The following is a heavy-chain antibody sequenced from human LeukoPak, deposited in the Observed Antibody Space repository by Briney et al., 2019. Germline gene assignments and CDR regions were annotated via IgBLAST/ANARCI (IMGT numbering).Heavy chain of an antibody. V-gene: IGHV3-7*01. CDR1: GFTFSDYW. J-gene: IGHJ4*02. CDR3: ARDAGFSSFDY. CDR2: INQDGSVK. Sequence: GGSLRLSCAVSGFTFSDYWVTWVRQNPGKRLEFVANINQDGSVKNYVDSVKGRFTISRDNPKNSLSLQMSSLGVDDTATYYCARDAGFSSFDYWGQGALVTVSS. D-gene: IGHD3-3*02.